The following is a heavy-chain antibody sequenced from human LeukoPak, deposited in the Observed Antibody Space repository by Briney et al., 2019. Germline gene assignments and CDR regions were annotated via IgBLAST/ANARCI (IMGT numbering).Heavy chain of an antibody. Sequence: PGGSLRLSCAASGFTFSSYWMSWVRQAPGKGLEWVANIKEDGSEEYYVDSVKGRFTISRDNAKNSLYLQMNSLRAEDTAVYYCARAGDKGSVDYWGQGTLVTGSS. D-gene: IGHD7-27*01. CDR3: ARAGDKGSVDY. CDR2: IKEDGSEE. V-gene: IGHV3-7*03. J-gene: IGHJ4*02. CDR1: GFTFSSYW.